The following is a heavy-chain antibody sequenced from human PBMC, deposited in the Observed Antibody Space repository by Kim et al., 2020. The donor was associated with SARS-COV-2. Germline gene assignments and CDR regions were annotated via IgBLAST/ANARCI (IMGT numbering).Heavy chain of an antibody. D-gene: IGHD6-19*01. Sequence: KFQGRVTMTRNTSISTAYMELSSLRSEDTAVYYCARGGPIAVAGSFDYWGQGTLVTVSS. V-gene: IGHV1-8*01. J-gene: IGHJ4*02. CDR3: ARGGPIAVAGSFDY.